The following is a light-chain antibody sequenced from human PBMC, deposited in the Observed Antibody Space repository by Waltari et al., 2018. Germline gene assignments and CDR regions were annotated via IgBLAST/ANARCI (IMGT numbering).Light chain of an antibody. CDR3: QQLNSYPPT. CDR2: GAS. J-gene: IGKJ4*01. V-gene: IGKV1-5*03. CDR1: QSITTS. Sequence: DIQMTQSPSTLSASVGDTVIISCRASQSITTSLAWYQQKPGKAPDVLIYGASNLESGVPSRFSGSGSGTDFTLTISSLQPEDFATYYCQQLNSYPPTFGGGTKVEIK.